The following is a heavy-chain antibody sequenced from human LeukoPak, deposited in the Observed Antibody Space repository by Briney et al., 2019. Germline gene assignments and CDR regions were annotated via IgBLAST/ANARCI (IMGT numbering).Heavy chain of an antibody. CDR1: GYTFDTYG. CDR3: ATSTTSFDY. CDR2: ISGSGGNT. D-gene: IGHD1-14*01. Sequence: PGGSLRLSCAASGYTFDTYGMTWARQAPGKGLEWVSSISGSGGNTYYADSVKGRFTISRDNSKNTLYLQMNSLRVEDTAIYYCATSTTSFDYWGQGTLVTVSS. V-gene: IGHV3-23*01. J-gene: IGHJ4*02.